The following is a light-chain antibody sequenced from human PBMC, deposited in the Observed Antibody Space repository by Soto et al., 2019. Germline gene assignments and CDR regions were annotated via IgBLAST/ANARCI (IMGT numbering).Light chain of an antibody. V-gene: IGLV2-8*01. CDR1: SSDVVGYNY. Sequence: QSVLTQPPSASGSPGQSVTISCTGTSSDVVGYNYVSWYQQYPGRAPKLMIYEVTKRPSGVPDRFSGSKSGNTASLTVSGLQAEYEADYYCSSYAASNNFYFVFGGGPKLTVL. J-gene: IGLJ3*02. CDR2: EVT. CDR3: SSYAASNNFYFV.